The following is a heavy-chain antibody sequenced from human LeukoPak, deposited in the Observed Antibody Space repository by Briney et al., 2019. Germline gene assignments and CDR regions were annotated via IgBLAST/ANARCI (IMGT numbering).Heavy chain of an antibody. J-gene: IGHJ2*01. CDR3: AKNLLGSEAFSWYFDL. CDR1: GFTLNSYG. D-gene: IGHD1-26*01. CDR2: ISYDGSNK. Sequence: GGSLRLSCAASGFTLNSYGLHWVRQAPGKGLEWVAVISYDGSNKYYADSVKGRFTISRDNSKNTLYLQIHSLRAEDTAVYSCAKNLLGSEAFSWYFDLWGRGTLVTVSS. V-gene: IGHV3-30*18.